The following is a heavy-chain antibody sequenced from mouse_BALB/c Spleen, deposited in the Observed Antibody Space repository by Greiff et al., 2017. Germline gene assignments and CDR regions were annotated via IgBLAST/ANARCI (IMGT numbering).Heavy chain of an antibody. V-gene: IGHV1S29*02. D-gene: IGHD2-4*01. CDR1: GYTFTDYN. CDR2: IYPYNGGT. CDR3: ARGDYDVGFAY. J-gene: IGHJ3*01. Sequence: EVQLQQSGPELVKPGASVRISCKASGYTFTDYNMHWVKQSHGKSLEWIGYIYPYNGGTGYNQKFKSKATLTVDNSSSTAYMELRSLTSEDSAVYYCARGDYDVGFAYWGQGTLVTVSA.